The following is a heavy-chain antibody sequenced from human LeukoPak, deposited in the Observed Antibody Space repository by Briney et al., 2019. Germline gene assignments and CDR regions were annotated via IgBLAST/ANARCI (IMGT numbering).Heavy chain of an antibody. Sequence: ASVKVSCRASGYTFTRYGITWVRQAPGQGLEWLGWISGYNGNTNYAQKIQGRVTMTTDTPTSTAYMELRGLRSDDTAVYYCTRVLPIAMGGTRDYWGQGTLVTVSS. D-gene: IGHD1-26*01. CDR2: ISGYNGNT. J-gene: IGHJ4*02. CDR3: TRVLPIAMGGTRDY. V-gene: IGHV1-18*01. CDR1: GYTFTRYG.